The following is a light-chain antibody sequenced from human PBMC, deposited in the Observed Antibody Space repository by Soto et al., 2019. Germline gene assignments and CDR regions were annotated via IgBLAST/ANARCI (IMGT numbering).Light chain of an antibody. V-gene: IGLV2-14*03. CDR3: ISYTTISGGV. J-gene: IGLJ3*02. CDR1: SSDIGGYNY. Sequence: QSALTQPASVSGSPGQSITISCTGNSSDIGGYNYVSWYQQHPGKAPKLMIYDVSNRPSGVSHCFSGSKSGTTASLTISGLQADDEASYYCISYTTISGGVFGGGTKLTVL. CDR2: DVS.